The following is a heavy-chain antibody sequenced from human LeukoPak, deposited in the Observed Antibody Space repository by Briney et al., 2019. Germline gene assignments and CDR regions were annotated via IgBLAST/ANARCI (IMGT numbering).Heavy chain of an antibody. CDR2: IKQDGSDK. CDR1: RFRFSTYW. Sequence: GGSLRLSCAASRFRFSTYWMSWVRQAPGKGLEWVANIKQDGSDKYSVDSVKGRFTISRDNAKNSLYLQMNSLRAEDTAVYYCARGGWYYFDYWGQGALVTVSS. V-gene: IGHV3-7*01. CDR3: ARGGWYYFDY. J-gene: IGHJ4*02.